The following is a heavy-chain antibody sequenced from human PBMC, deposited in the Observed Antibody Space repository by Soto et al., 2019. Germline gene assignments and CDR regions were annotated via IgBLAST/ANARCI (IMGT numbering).Heavy chain of an antibody. V-gene: IGHV4-34*01. CDR3: ATGNSIFRGIT. CDR1: SESSSGYY. CDR2: INHSGST. J-gene: IGHJ4*02. Sequence: PSETLSLTCAVYSESSSGYYWSWIRQPPGKGLEWIGEINHSGSTNYNPSLKSRVTVSVDTSKNQFSLKLTSVTAADTAVYFCATGNSIFRGITWGQGTLVTVAS. D-gene: IGHD3-10*01.